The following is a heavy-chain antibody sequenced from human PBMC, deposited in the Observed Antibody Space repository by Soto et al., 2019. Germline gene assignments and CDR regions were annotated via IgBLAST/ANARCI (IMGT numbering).Heavy chain of an antibody. CDR1: GFTFSSYG. J-gene: IGHJ4*02. V-gene: IGHV3-33*01. D-gene: IGHD4-17*01. Sequence: PGGFLRLSCAASGFTFSSYGMHWVRQAPGKGLEWVAVIWYDGSNKYYADSVKGRFTISRDNSKNTLYLQMNSLRAEDTAVYYCARSTTTVTESALDYWGQGTLVTVSS. CDR2: IWYDGSNK. CDR3: ARSTTTVTESALDY.